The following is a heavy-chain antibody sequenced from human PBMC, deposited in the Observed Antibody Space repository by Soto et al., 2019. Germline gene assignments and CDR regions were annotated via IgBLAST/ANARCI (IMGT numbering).Heavy chain of an antibody. V-gene: IGHV4-61*03. J-gene: IGHJ4*02. Sequence: SETLSLTCTVSGDSVSSGTFYWSWIRQPPGKGLEWIGYIYYRGSTNYNPSLKGRVTISIDTSRNHFSLKLTSMTAADTAVYDCARGLDYVGFDYWGQGTLVTVSS. CDR1: GDSVSSGTFY. D-gene: IGHD4-17*01. CDR3: ARGLDYVGFDY. CDR2: IYYRGST.